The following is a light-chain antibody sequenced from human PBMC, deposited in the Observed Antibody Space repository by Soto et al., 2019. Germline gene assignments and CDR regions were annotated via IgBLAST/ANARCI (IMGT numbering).Light chain of an antibody. CDR3: QHYGSSRT. CDR2: GAS. V-gene: IGKV3-20*01. CDR1: QSVSSSY. J-gene: IGKJ1*01. Sequence: ENVLTHSPGTLSLSPGEGATLSCRASQSVSSSYLAWYQQKPGQAPRLLIYGASSRATGIPDRFSGSGSGTDFTLTISRLEPEDFAVYYCQHYGSSRTFGQGTKVDI.